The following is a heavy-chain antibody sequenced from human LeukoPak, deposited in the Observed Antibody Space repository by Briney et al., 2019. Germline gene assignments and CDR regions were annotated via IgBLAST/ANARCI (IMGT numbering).Heavy chain of an antibody. D-gene: IGHD3-10*01. CDR1: GFTFYNSA. CDR3: AKGPMVRIDF. V-gene: IGHV3-23*01. J-gene: IGHJ4*02. Sequence: GGSLRLSCEVSGFTFYNSAMTWVRQAPGKGLEWVSGISGSGTSTYYADSVKGRFTISRDNSKNTLYLQMDSLRAEDTAVYYCAKGPMVRIDFWGQGTLVTVSS. CDR2: ISGSGTST.